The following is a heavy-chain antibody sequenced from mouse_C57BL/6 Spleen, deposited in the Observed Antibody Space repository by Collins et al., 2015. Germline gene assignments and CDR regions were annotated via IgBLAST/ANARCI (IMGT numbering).Heavy chain of an antibody. CDR3: ARGLTGTWFAY. Sequence: EIQLQQTGPELVKPGASVKISCKASGYSFTDYIMLWVKQSHGKSLEWIGNINPYYGSTSYNLKFKGKATLTVDKSSSTAYMQLNSLTSEDSAVYYCARGLTGTWFAYWGQGTLVTVSA. J-gene: IGHJ3*01. CDR1: GYSFTDYI. V-gene: IGHV1-39*01. D-gene: IGHD4-1*01. CDR2: INPYYGST.